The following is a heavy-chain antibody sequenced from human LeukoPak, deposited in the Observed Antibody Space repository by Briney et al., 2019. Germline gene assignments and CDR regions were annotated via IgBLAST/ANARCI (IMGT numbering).Heavy chain of an antibody. Sequence: ASVTVSCKASGYTFTNFGISWVRQAPGQGLEWMGWISAYNGNTNYAQKVQGRVTITTDTSTSTAYMELRSLRSDDTAVYCCARAGGWAREDYKADAFDIWGQGTMVTVSS. V-gene: IGHV1-18*01. CDR1: GYTFTNFG. D-gene: IGHD6-19*01. CDR3: ARAGGWAREDYKADAFDI. CDR2: ISAYNGNT. J-gene: IGHJ3*02.